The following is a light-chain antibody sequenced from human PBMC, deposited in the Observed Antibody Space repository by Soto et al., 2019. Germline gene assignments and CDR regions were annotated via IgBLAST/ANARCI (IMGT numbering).Light chain of an antibody. CDR1: QSISSSY. J-gene: IGKJ1*01. V-gene: IGKV3-20*01. CDR3: QQYGSSRT. CDR2: SAS. Sequence: EVVLTQSPGTLSLSPGERATLSGRASQSISSSYLAWYQQKPGQAPRLLIYSASSRATGIPDRFSGSGSGTDFTLTISRLEPEDFAVYYCQQYGSSRTFGQGTKVEFK.